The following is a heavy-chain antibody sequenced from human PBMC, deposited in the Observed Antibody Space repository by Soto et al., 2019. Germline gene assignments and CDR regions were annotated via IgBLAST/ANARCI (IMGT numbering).Heavy chain of an antibody. V-gene: IGHV3-7*01. J-gene: IGHJ4*02. CDR1: GLAFSSHW. CDR2: INQDGTEE. CDR3: ATRPNNVQFYVGVYDF. D-gene: IGHD1-20*01. Sequence: EVQLVESGGGLVQPGGSLRLSCAASGLAFSSHWMTWVCQAPGKGLEWVANINQDGTEEYYVDSVKGRFTISRDNAKNSLYLQMNSLRAEDTALYYCATRPNNVQFYVGVYDFWGQGTLVTVSS.